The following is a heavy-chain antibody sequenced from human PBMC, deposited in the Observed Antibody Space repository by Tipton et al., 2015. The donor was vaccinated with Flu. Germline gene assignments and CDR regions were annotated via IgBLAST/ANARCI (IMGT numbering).Heavy chain of an antibody. CDR3: ARGPPGPSIRAFYFDI. Sequence: TLSLTCTVSGGSIRGYYWNWIRQFTGKGLVWIGFVYYTGSTNYKSSLKSRVTISTDTSTNQVSLKMNSVIAADTAVYYCARGPPGPSIRAFYFDIWGQGTVVTVAS. CDR1: GGSIRGYY. V-gene: IGHV4-59*01. J-gene: IGHJ4*02. CDR2: VYYTGST. D-gene: IGHD3-3*02.